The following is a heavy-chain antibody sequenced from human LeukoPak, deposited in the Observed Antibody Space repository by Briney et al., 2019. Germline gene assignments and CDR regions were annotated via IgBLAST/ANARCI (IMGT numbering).Heavy chain of an antibody. CDR3: ASILLWYVYDY. CDR2: ISDSGGST. CDR1: GFTFSSYA. V-gene: IGHV3-23*01. Sequence: GGSLRLSCAASGFTFSSYAMHWVRQAPGEGLEWVSAISDSGGSTYYTDSVKGRFTISRDNSKNTLYLQMNSLRAEDTAVYYCASILLWYVYDYWGQGTLVTVSS. D-gene: IGHD3-10*01. J-gene: IGHJ4*02.